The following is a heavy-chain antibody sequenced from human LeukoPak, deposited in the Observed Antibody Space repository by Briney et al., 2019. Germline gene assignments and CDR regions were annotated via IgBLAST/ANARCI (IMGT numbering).Heavy chain of an antibody. CDR1: GGSVTNDNYF. Sequence: SSETLSLTCTVSGGSVTNDNYFWSWTRQPPGEGVEWIGYIYHSAGSYFNPSLKSRVTMSIDTSRNQFSLKLSSVTAADTAVYYCARDPGYSGIDYWGQGTLVTVSS. J-gene: IGHJ4*02. V-gene: IGHV4-30-4*01. CDR2: IYHSAGS. CDR3: ARDPGYSGIDY. D-gene: IGHD5-12*01.